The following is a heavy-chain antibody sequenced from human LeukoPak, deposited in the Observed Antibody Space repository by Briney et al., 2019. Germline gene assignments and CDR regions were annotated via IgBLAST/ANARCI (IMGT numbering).Heavy chain of an antibody. Sequence: PGGSLRLSCAASGFTFSSYEMNWVRQAPGQGLEWVSKISSSGTTIYYADSVKGRFTTSRDNAKNSLYLQLNSLRAEDTAVYYCARTNWGLGGAFDTWGQGTMVTVSS. J-gene: IGHJ3*02. CDR1: GFTFSSYE. D-gene: IGHD7-27*01. CDR3: ARTNWGLGGAFDT. V-gene: IGHV3-48*03. CDR2: ISSSGTTI.